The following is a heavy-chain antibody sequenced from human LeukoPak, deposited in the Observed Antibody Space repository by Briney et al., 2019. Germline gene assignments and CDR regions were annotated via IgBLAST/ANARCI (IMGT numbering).Heavy chain of an antibody. CDR2: IKGDGTYK. D-gene: IGHD2-15*01. J-gene: IGHJ4*02. Sequence: GGSLKLSCAASGFPFSPFWMHWVRQGPGKGLEWVSRIKGDGTYKNYAESVRGRFTISRDNAKNTLSLQMNSLRAEDTAVYYCAKQLGYCSDGSCYFPYWGQGTLVTVSS. V-gene: IGHV3-74*01. CDR1: GFPFSPFW. CDR3: AKQLGYCSDGSCYFPY.